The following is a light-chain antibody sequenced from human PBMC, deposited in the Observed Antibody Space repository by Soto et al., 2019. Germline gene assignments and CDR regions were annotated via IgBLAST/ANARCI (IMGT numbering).Light chain of an antibody. CDR1: SSDVGTYNY. V-gene: IGLV2-14*01. Sequence: QSALTQPASVSGSPGQSITISCTGTSSDVGTYNYVSWYQQHPGKAPKLIIYGVTNRPSGVSNRFSGSKSGNTASLTISGLQADDEAGYYCSSYTRSAFVVFGGGTKVTVL. CDR3: SSYTRSAFVV. CDR2: GVT. J-gene: IGLJ2*01.